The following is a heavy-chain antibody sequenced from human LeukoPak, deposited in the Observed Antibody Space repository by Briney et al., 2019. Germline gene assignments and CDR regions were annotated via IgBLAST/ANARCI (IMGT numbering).Heavy chain of an antibody. Sequence: ASVKLSCKASGYTFSSHALQWERQAPGESLELLAWINGATGNTEYSQKFQARVTITRDTSASTAYMELSSLRSEDTAVYYCARSIIIVPNTSYYYYYMDVWGQGTTVTVSS. CDR2: INGATGNT. D-gene: IGHD2/OR15-2a*01. J-gene: IGHJ6*02. CDR3: ARSIIIVPNTSYYYYYMDV. V-gene: IGHV1-3*01. CDR1: GYTFSSHA.